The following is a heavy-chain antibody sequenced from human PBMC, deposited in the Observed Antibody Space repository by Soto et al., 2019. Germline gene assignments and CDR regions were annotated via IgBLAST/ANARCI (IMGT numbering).Heavy chain of an antibody. CDR2: ISAYNGNT. Sequence: GASVKVSCKAAGYTFTSYGISWVRQAPGQGLEWMGWISAYNGNTNYAQKLQGRVTMTTDTSTSTAYMELRSLRSDDTSVYYCARVRSPHDAFDIWGQGTMVTVSS. J-gene: IGHJ3*02. CDR3: ARVRSPHDAFDI. CDR1: GYTFTSYG. D-gene: IGHD2-15*01. V-gene: IGHV1-18*04.